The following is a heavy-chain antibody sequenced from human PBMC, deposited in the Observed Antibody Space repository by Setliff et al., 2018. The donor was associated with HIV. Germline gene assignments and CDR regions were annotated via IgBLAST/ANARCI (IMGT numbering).Heavy chain of an antibody. D-gene: IGHD2-8*01. CDR3: ATKVYCTNGVCLDAFDI. J-gene: IGHJ3*02. CDR2: IIPNSAGT. CDR1: GYTFTGYL. Sequence: ASVEVSCKASGYTFTGYLIHWVRQAPGQGLEWMGRIIPNSAGTNYAQKFQGRVTMTRDTSNSTAYMELSRLRSDDTAVYYCATKVYCTNGVCLDAFDIWGQGTMVTVSS. V-gene: IGHV1-2*06.